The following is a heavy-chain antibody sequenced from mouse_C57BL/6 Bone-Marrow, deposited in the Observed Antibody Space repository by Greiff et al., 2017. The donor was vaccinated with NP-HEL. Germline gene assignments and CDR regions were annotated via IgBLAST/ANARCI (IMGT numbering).Heavy chain of an antibody. CDR2: IDPENGDT. D-gene: IGHD1-1*01. Sequence: VQLQQSGAELVRPGASVKLSCTASGFNIKDDYMHWVKQRPEQGLEWIGWIDPENGDTEYASKFQGKATITADTSSNTAYLQLSSLTSEDTAVYYCTTIYYYGSSSYYYAMDYWGQGTSVTVSS. V-gene: IGHV14-4*01. CDR1: GFNIKDDY. CDR3: TTIYYYGSSSYYYAMDY. J-gene: IGHJ4*01.